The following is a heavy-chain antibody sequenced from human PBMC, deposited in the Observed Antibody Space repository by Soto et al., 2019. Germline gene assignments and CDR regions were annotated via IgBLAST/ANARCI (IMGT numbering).Heavy chain of an antibody. CDR1: GGTFSSYA. D-gene: IGHD6-13*01. Sequence: QVQLVQSGAEVKKPGSSVKVSCKASGGTFSSYAISWVRQAPGQGLEWMGGIIPIFSTANYAQKFQGRVTITADESKSTSYVELSSLRSEDTAVYYCARVGIAAADSISGDYWGQGTLVTVSS. CDR3: ARVGIAAADSISGDY. J-gene: IGHJ4*02. CDR2: IIPIFSTA. V-gene: IGHV1-69*01.